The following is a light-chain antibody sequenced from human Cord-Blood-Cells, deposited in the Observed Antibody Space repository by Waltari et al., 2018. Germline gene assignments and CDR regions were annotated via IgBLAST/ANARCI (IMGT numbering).Light chain of an antibody. CDR2: DAS. J-gene: IGLJ3*02. CDR1: SSDVGGYNY. Sequence: QSALTQPRSVSGSPGQSVTLSCTGTSSDVGGYNYVSWYQQHPGKAPKLMIYDASKRPSGVPDRFSGSKSGNTASLTISVLQAEDEADYYCCSYAGSYTWVFGGGTKLTVL. V-gene: IGLV2-11*01. CDR3: CSYAGSYTWV.